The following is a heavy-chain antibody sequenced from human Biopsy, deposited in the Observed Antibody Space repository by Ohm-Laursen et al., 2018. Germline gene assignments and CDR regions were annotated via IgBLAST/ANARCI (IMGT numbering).Heavy chain of an antibody. CDR3: ARDPLNGHKHFDY. Sequence: AASVKVSCKASSYTFTDYNIHWMRQAPGQGLEWLGYINCKTGATNYAQKIQGTVTMTRDTSISTVYLALGSLRSADTAIYYCARDPLNGHKHFDYWGQGSLVTVSS. CDR2: INCKTGAT. V-gene: IGHV1-2*02. D-gene: IGHD2-8*01. J-gene: IGHJ4*02. CDR1: SYTFTDYN.